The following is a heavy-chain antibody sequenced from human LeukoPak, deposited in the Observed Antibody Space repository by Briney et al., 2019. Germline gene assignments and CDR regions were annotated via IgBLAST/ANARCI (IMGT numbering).Heavy chain of an antibody. V-gene: IGHV1-18*01. CDR3: ATQYCSSTSCYPYWVDY. J-gene: IGHJ4*02. D-gene: IGHD2-2*01. CDR2: ISAYNGNT. CDR1: GYTFTSYG. Sequence: ASVKVSCKASGYTFTSYGISWVRQAPGQGLERMGWISAYNGNTNYAQKLQGRVTMATDTSTSTAYMELRSLRSDDTAVYYCATQYCSSTSCYPYWVDYWGQGTLVTVSS.